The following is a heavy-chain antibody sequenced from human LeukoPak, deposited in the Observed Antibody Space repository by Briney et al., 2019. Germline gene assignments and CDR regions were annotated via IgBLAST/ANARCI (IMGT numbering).Heavy chain of an antibody. J-gene: IGHJ4*02. CDR3: ARNLPAADY. CDR2: IDSTSSII. D-gene: IGHD2-2*01. V-gene: IGHV3-48*04. CDR1: GSTFSSHT. Sequence: PGGSLRLSCAASGSTFSSHTMNWVRQAPGKGLEWISYIDSTSSIIYYADSVKGRFTISRDNAKNSLYLQMSSLRAEDTAVYYCARNLPAADYWGQGTLVTVSS.